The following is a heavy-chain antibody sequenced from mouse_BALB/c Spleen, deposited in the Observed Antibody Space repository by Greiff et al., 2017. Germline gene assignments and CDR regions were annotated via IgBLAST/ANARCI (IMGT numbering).Heavy chain of an antibody. J-gene: IGHJ3*01. V-gene: IGHV2-6-7*01. CDR2: IWGDGST. CDR3: ARDNGNYGAWFAY. D-gene: IGHD2-1*01. CDR1: GFSLTGYG. Sequence: VQLQESGPGLVAPSQSLSITCTVSGFSLTGYGVNWVRQPPGKGLEWLGMIWGDGSTDYNSALKSRLSISKDNSKSQVFLKMNSLQTDDTARYYCARDNGNYGAWFAYWGQGTLVTVSA.